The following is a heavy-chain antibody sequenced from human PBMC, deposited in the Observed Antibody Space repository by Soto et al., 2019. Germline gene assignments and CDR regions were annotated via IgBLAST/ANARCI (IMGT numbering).Heavy chain of an antibody. CDR1: GFTFTNYA. J-gene: IGHJ4*02. D-gene: IGHD1-1*01. Sequence: GGSLRLSCIASGFTFTNYAMNWVRQAPGKGLEWVSTISSSGGNTYYADSVRGRFTVSRDNSKNTLYLQINNLRPEDTAIYYCAKPRGPTTYSFDYWGRGTLVTVSS. V-gene: IGHV3-23*01. CDR3: AKPRGPTTYSFDY. CDR2: ISSSGGNT.